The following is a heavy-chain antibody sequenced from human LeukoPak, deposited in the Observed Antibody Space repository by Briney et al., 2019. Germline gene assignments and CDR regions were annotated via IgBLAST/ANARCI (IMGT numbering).Heavy chain of an antibody. Sequence: GASVKVSCKASGYTFTSYGISWVRQAPGQGLEWMGWISAYNGNTNYAQKLQGRVTMSTDTSTSTAYMELRSLRSDDTAVYYCASSVAVAARDYYYYYGMDVWGQGTTVTVSS. J-gene: IGHJ6*02. CDR1: GYTFTSYG. V-gene: IGHV1-18*01. D-gene: IGHD6-19*01. CDR2: ISAYNGNT. CDR3: ASSVAVAARDYYYYYGMDV.